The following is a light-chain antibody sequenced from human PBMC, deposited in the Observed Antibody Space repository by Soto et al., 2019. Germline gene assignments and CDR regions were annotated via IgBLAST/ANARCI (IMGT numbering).Light chain of an antibody. Sequence: EIVFTHSPDALSLSPGDRVSLSCRASRPVVRQYIAWYHQKPGQAPRLLIYGASSRATGIPDRFSGSGSGTDFTLTISRLEPEDFAVYYCQQYGSSPITFGQGTRLENK. V-gene: IGKV3-20*01. CDR1: RPVVRQY. J-gene: IGKJ5*01. CDR2: GAS. CDR3: QQYGSSPIT.